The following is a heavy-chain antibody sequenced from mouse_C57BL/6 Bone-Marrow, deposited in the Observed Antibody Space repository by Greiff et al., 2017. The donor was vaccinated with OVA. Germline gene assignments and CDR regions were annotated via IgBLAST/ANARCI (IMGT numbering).Heavy chain of an antibody. D-gene: IGHD3-2*02. V-gene: IGHV1-55*01. J-gene: IGHJ4*01. CDR2: IYPGSGST. CDR3: ARDSSGYPYAMDY. Sequence: QVQLQQPGAELVKPGASVKMSCTASGYTFTSYWITWVKQRPGQGLEWIGDIYPGSGSTNYNEKFKSKATLTVDTSSSTAYMQLSSLTTEDSAVYYCARDSSGYPYAMDYWGQGTSVTVSS. CDR1: GYTFTSYW.